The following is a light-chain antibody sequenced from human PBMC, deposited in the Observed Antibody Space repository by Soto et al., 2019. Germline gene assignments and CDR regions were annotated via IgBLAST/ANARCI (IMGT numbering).Light chain of an antibody. CDR1: QTVGKNY. CDR3: QQYGSSIT. J-gene: IGKJ5*01. CDR2: GAS. V-gene: IGKV3-20*01. Sequence: IVLTQSPGTLSLSPGEGAALSCRASQTVGKNYLAWYQQKPGQAPRLLIYGASNRATGIPDRFSGSGSGADFTLTISRLEPEDFAVYYCQQYGSSITFGQGTRLEI.